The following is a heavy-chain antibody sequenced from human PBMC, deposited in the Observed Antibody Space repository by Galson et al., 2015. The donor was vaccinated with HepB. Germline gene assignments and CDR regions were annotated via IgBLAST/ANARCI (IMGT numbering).Heavy chain of an antibody. V-gene: IGHV1-18*01. D-gene: IGHD1-26*01. Sequence: SVKVSCKASGYTFTSYGISWVRQAPGQGLEWMGWISAYNGNTNYAQKLQGRVTMTTDTSTSTAYMELRSLRSDDTAVYYCARAMESGSWPDGNWFDPWGQGTLVTVSS. CDR3: ARAMESGSWPDGNWFDP. CDR2: ISAYNGNT. J-gene: IGHJ5*02. CDR1: GYTFTSYG.